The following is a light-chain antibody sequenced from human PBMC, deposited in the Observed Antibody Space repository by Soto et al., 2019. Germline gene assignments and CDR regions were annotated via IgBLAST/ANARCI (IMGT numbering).Light chain of an antibody. CDR2: GAT. V-gene: IGKV1-9*01. CDR3: QQLKSYVT. CDR1: QGISNY. J-gene: IGKJ5*01. Sequence: IQLTQSPSSLSASVGDRVTITCRASQGISNYLAWYQQKPGKTPRLLIYGATTLQSGVPSRFSGSGSGTDFALNISSLQTEDFATYYCQQLKSYVTFGQGTRLESK.